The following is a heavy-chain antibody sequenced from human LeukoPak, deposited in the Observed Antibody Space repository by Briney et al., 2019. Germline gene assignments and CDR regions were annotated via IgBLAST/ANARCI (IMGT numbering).Heavy chain of an antibody. Sequence: PSETLSLTCTVSGGSISNYYWTWIRQPPGKGLKWIGYIYYSGSTNYNPSLKSRVTISVDTSKNQFSLKLSSVTAADTAVYYCAKLGSGTNNWFDPWGQGTLVTVSS. CDR1: GGSISNYY. CDR3: AKLGSGTNNWFDP. V-gene: IGHV4-59*08. J-gene: IGHJ5*02. D-gene: IGHD3-10*01. CDR2: IYYSGST.